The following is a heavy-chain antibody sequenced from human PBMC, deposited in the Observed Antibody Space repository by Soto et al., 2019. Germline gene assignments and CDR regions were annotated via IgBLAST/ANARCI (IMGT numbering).Heavy chain of an antibody. D-gene: IGHD6-13*01. CDR1: GYTFTSYA. CDR2: INAGNGNT. Sequence: ASVKVSCKASGYTFTSYAMHWVRQAPGQRLEWMGWINAGNGNTKYSQKFQGRVTITRDTSASTAYMELSSLRSEDTAVYYCARLPAAGPYYYYGMDVWGQGTTVTVS. CDR3: ARLPAAGPYYYYGMDV. J-gene: IGHJ6*02. V-gene: IGHV1-3*01.